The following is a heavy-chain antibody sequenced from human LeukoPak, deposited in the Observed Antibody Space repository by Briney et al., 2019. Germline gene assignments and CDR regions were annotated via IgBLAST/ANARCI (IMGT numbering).Heavy chain of an antibody. CDR3: ARDRYYDPDAFDF. Sequence: PSGTLSLTCAVSGASISSSNWWSWVRQPPGKGLEWIGEIYHSGSTNYNPSLKSRVTISVDKSKNQFSLKLSSVTAADTAVYYCARDRYYDPDAFDFWGQGTMVTVSS. J-gene: IGHJ3*01. D-gene: IGHD3-22*01. V-gene: IGHV4-4*02. CDR1: GASISSSNW. CDR2: IYHSGST.